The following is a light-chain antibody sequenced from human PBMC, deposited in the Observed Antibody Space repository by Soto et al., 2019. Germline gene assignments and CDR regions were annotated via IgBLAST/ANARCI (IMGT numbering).Light chain of an antibody. CDR3: QRRTNWLT. CDR1: QNVSTY. J-gene: IGKJ3*01. V-gene: IGKV3-11*01. Sequence: EIVLTQSPATLSLSPGERATLSCRASQNVSTYLAWYQQKPGQAPRLLIYDASNRATGIPARFSGRGSGTDFTLTISSLEPEDFALYYCQRRTNWLTFGPGTKVDIK. CDR2: DAS.